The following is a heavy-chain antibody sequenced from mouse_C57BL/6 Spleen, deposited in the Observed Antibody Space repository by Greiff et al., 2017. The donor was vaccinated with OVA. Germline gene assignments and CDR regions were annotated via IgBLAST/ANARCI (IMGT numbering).Heavy chain of an antibody. CDR3: TRESPFYYDYDYAMDY. Sequence: EVKLMESGEGLVKPGGSLKLSCAASGFTFSSYAMSWVRQTPEKRLEWVAYISSGGDYIYYADTVQGRFTISRDNARNTLYLQMSSLKSEDTAMYYCTRESPFYYDYDYAMDYWGQGTSVTVSS. J-gene: IGHJ4*01. CDR2: ISSGGDYI. D-gene: IGHD2-4*01. V-gene: IGHV5-9-1*02. CDR1: GFTFSSYA.